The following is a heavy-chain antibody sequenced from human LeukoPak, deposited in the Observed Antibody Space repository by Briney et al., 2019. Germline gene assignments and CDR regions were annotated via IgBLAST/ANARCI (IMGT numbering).Heavy chain of an antibody. D-gene: IGHD1-26*01. CDR1: GFTFSSYS. V-gene: IGHV3-21*01. Sequence: GGSLRLSCAASGFTFSSYSMNWVRQAPGKGLEWVSSISSSSSYIYYADSVKGRFTISRDNAKNSLYLRMNSLRAEDTAVYYCASLGATTDLFDYWGQGTLVTVSS. J-gene: IGHJ4*02. CDR3: ASLGATTDLFDY. CDR2: ISSSSSYI.